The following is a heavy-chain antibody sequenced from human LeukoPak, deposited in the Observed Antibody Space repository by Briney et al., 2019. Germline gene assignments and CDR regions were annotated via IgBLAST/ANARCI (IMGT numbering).Heavy chain of an antibody. J-gene: IGHJ6*03. CDR2: ISYDGSNK. Sequence: GGSLRLSCAASGFTFSSYAMHWVRQAPGKGLEWVAVISYDGSNKYYADSVKGRFTMSRDNAKNSLYLQMNSLRAEDTAVYYCARETLMVTRGFLKSRHYYYMDVWGKGTTVTVSS. CDR1: GFTFSSYA. D-gene: IGHD5-18*01. V-gene: IGHV3-30-3*01. CDR3: ARETLMVTRGFLKSRHYYYMDV.